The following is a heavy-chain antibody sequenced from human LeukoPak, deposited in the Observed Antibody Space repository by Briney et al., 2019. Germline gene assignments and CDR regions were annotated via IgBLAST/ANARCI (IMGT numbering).Heavy chain of an antibody. D-gene: IGHD3-22*01. CDR1: GFTFDDYA. CDR2: ISWNSGSI. J-gene: IGHJ6*02. Sequence: PGGSLRLSCAASGFTFDDYAMHWVRQAPGKGLEWVSGISWNSGSIGYADSVKGRFTISRDNAKNSLYLQMNSLRAEDTALYYCAKDIISSWDTHPPANYYDSSGSLVPFSGMDVWGQGTTVTVSS. CDR3: AKDIISSWDTHPPANYYDSSGSLVPFSGMDV. V-gene: IGHV3-9*01.